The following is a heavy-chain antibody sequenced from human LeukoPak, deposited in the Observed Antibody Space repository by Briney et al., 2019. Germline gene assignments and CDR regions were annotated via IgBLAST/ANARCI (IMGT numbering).Heavy chain of an antibody. CDR3: ATLTYSGSFDP. D-gene: IGHD5-18*01. CDR2: INPSGTGT. J-gene: IGHJ5*02. CDR1: GYTITNNY. Sequence: ASVKVSCKASGYTITNNYMHWVRQAPGQGLEWMGVINPSGTGTSYAQKFQGRITMSRDTSTSTVYMELSSLRSEDTAVYYCATLTYSGSFDPWGQGTLVPVSS. V-gene: IGHV1-46*01.